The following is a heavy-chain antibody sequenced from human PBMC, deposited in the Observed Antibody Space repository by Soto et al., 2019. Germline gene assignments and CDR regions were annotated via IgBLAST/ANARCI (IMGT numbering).Heavy chain of an antibody. Sequence: QEQLVQSGAEVKKPGSSVKVSCKASGGLFSSEPISWVRQVPGQGLEWMGGIIPVFQTAYYTQRFQGRVTITADESTNTAYMELSSLRSEDTAIYYCARGGSGYTWFNEFWGHGTLVTVSS. CDR1: GGLFSSEP. CDR3: ARGGSGYTWFNEF. D-gene: IGHD3-22*01. V-gene: IGHV1-69*01. CDR2: IIPVFQTA. J-gene: IGHJ4*01.